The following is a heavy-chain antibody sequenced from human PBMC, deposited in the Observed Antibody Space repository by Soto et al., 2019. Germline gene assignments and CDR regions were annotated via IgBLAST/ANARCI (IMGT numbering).Heavy chain of an antibody. D-gene: IGHD3-22*01. CDR1: GGPISSYY. CDR3: ARERATYYYDSSGYYFDD. J-gene: IGHJ4*02. Sequence: SETLSLTCTVSGGPISSYYWSWIRQPPGKGLEWIGYIYYSGSTNYNPSLKSRVTISVDTSKNQFSLKLSSVTAADTAVYYCARERATYYYDSSGYYFDDWGQGTLVTVSS. V-gene: IGHV4-59*01. CDR2: IYYSGST.